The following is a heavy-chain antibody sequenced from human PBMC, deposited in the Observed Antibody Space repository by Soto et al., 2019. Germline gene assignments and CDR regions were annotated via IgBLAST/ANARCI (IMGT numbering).Heavy chain of an antibody. CDR3: ACSGIAAAGTFPPTDH. Sequence: SVKVSCKASGGTFSSYAISWVRQAPGQGLEWMGGIIPIFGTANYAQKFQGRVTITADESTSTAYMELSSLRSEDTAVYYCACSGIAAAGTFPPTDHWGQGTLVTVSS. CDR2: IIPIFGTA. V-gene: IGHV1-69*13. CDR1: GGTFSSYA. J-gene: IGHJ4*02. D-gene: IGHD6-13*01.